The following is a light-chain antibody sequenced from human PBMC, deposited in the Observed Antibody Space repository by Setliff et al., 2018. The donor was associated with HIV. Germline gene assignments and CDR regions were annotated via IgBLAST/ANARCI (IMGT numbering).Light chain of an antibody. J-gene: IGLJ1*01. CDR3: CSYAGSSTYG. Sequence: QSVLTQPASVSGSPGQSITISCTGTSSDVGSYNLVSWYQQHPGKAPKLMIYVVIKRPSGVSNRFSGSKSGNTASPTISGLQAEDEADYYCCSYAGSSTYGFGTGTKVTV. V-gene: IGLV2-23*02. CDR1: SSDVGSYNL. CDR2: VVI.